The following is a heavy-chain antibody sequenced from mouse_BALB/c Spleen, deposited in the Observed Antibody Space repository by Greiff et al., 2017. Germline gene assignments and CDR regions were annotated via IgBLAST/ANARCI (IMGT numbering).Heavy chain of an antibody. CDR3: ARDGNLNFDY. D-gene: IGHD2-1*01. V-gene: IGHV14-3*02. J-gene: IGHJ2*01. Sequence: EVQLVESGAELVKPGASVKLSCTASGFNIKDTYMHWVKQRPEQGLEWIGRIDPANGNTKYDPKFQGKATITADTSSNTAYLQLSSLTSEDTAVYYCARDGNLNFDYWGQGTTLTVSS. CDR2: IDPANGNT. CDR1: GFNIKDTY.